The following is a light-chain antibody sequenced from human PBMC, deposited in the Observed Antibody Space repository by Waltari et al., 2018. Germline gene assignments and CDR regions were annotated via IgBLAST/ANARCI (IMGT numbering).Light chain of an antibody. CDR2: WAA. Sequence: DIVMTQSPDSLAVSLGERATINCKSSQSVLFSSNNKNYLAWYQQKPGQPPKLPIYWAATRESGVPDRFSGSESVTDFTLTISSLQAEDVAVYYCQQYYSTPLTFGGGTKVEIK. V-gene: IGKV4-1*01. CDR1: QSVLFSSNNKNY. J-gene: IGKJ4*01. CDR3: QQYYSTPLT.